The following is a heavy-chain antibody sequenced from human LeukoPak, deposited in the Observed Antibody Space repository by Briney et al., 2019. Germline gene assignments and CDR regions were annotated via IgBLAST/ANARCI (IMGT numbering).Heavy chain of an antibody. CDR1: GFPFSSYW. Sequence: PGGSLRLSCAAAGFPFSSYWMSWVRQAPRKGLEWVANIKEDGSEKYYVDSVEGRFTISRDNAKNSLFLQMNRLSSKDPVVYYCAIRPGGYYDSSGKLEDFDYWGQGTLVTVSS. CDR3: AIRPGGYYDSSGKLEDFDY. V-gene: IGHV3-7*01. D-gene: IGHD3-22*01. CDR2: IKEDGSEK. J-gene: IGHJ4*02.